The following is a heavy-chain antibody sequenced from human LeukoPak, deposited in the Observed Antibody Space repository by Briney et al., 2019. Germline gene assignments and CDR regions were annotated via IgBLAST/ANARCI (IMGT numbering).Heavy chain of an antibody. D-gene: IGHD2-15*01. CDR3: ARRVDYYYYMDV. CDR2: IYYSGST. J-gene: IGHJ6*03. Sequence: SQTLSLTCTVSGGSISSGSYYWSWIRQPAGKGLEWIGSIYYSGSTYYNPSLKSRVTISVDTSKNQFSLKLSSVTAADTAVYYCARRVDYYYYMDVWGKGTTVTVSS. CDR1: GGSISSGSYY. V-gene: IGHV4-61*02.